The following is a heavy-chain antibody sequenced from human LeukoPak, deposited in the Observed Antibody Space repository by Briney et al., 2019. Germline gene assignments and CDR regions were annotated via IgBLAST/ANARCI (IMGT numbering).Heavy chain of an antibody. V-gene: IGHV3-23*01. CDR3: AKDKNLLRLGELSLSEAFFDY. J-gene: IGHJ4*02. Sequence: GGSLRLSCAASGFTFSSYAMSWVRQAPGKGLEWVSAISGSGGSTYYADSVKGRFTISRDNSKNTLYLQMNSLRAEDTAVYYCAKDKNLLRLGELSLSEAFFDYWGQGTLVTVSS. D-gene: IGHD3-16*02. CDR1: GFTFSSYA. CDR2: ISGSGGST.